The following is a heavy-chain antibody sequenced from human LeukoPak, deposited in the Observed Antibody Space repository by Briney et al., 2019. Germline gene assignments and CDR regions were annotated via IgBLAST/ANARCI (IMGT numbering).Heavy chain of an antibody. J-gene: IGHJ5*02. CDR3: ARSPQGTATTANWLDP. D-gene: IGHD4-17*01. V-gene: IGHV4-59*12. CDR1: GGSISSYY. Sequence: PSETLSLTCTVSGGSISSYYWSCIRQPPGKGLEWIGYIYYSGSTNYNPSLKSRVTISVDTSKNQFSLNLISVTAADTAVYYCARSPQGTATTANWLDPWGQGTLVTVSS. CDR2: IYYSGST.